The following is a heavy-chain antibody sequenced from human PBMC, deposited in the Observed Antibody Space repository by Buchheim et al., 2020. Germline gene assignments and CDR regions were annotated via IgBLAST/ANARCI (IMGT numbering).Heavy chain of an antibody. J-gene: IGHJ4*02. V-gene: IGHV3-30*18. Sequence: QVQLVESGGGVVQPGRSLRLSCAASGFTFRNFGIHWVRQAPGKGLEWVAVISYDGNNKYYAYSVKVRFTISRDNSKNTVSLQMNSLRGDDTAVYFCAKAFSSGWYVIDFWGQGTL. CDR1: GFTFRNFG. D-gene: IGHD6-19*01. CDR2: ISYDGNNK. CDR3: AKAFSSGWYVIDF.